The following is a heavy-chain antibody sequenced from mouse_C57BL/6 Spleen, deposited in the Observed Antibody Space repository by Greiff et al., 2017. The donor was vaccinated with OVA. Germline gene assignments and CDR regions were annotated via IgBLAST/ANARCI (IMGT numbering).Heavy chain of an antibody. CDR1: GYTFTSYW. D-gene: IGHD2-4*01. CDR3: ARGHYDYDYYAMDY. Sequence: QVQLQQPGAELVKPGASVKLSCKASGYTFTSYWMHWVKQRPGQGLEWIGMIHPNSGSTNYNEKFKSKATLTVDKSSSTAYMQLSSLTSEDSAVYYCARGHYDYDYYAMDYWGQGTSVTVSS. J-gene: IGHJ4*01. V-gene: IGHV1-64*01. CDR2: IHPNSGST.